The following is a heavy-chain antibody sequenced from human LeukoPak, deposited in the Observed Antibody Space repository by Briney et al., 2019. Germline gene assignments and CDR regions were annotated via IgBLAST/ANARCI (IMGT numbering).Heavy chain of an antibody. D-gene: IGHD5-24*01. CDR3: ARGDGYNFWSS. V-gene: IGHV3-30*02. CDR2: IRFDGSDK. Sequence: SGGSLRLSCAPSGFTFSAFGMHWVRQAPGKGLEWVAFIRFDGSDKFYADSVKGRFTISRDNSKNTLYLQMNSLRVEDTAAYYCARGDGYNFWSSWGQGTLVTVSS. CDR1: GFTFSAFG. J-gene: IGHJ5*02.